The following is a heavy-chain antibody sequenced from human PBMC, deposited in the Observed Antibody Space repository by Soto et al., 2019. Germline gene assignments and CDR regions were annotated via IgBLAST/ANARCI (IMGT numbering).Heavy chain of an antibody. CDR2: ITGSGGDS. CDR1: GCSFSSYA. Sequence: GGSLRLSCAASGCSFSSYAMSWVRQAPGKGLEWVSAITGSGGDSYHADSVKGRFTISRDNTENTLYLQMNSLRGEDTSLYYCAMNSAASTPYYFDSWGQGTPVTV. V-gene: IGHV3-23*01. D-gene: IGHD2-2*01. CDR3: AMNSAASTPYYFDS. J-gene: IGHJ4*02.